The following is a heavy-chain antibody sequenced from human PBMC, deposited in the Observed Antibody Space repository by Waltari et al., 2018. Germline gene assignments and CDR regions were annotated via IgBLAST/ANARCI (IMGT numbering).Heavy chain of an antibody. CDR3: AKAGMATGTTRSYFDY. CDR2: IGSGGTT. J-gene: IGHJ4*02. Sequence: EVQLLESGGGLVQPGGSLRLSCAAPGFTFTNYACTWVRQAPGKGLEWVSGIGSGGTTFYADSVKGQFTISRDNSKNTLYLQMNNLRAGDTAVYFCAKAGMATGTTRSYFDYWGQGALVTVSS. D-gene: IGHD1-1*01. V-gene: IGHV3-23*01. CDR1: GFTFTNYA.